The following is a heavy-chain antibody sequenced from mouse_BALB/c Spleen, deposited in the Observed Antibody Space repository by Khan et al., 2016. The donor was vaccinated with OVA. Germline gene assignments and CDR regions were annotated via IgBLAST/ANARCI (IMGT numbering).Heavy chain of an antibody. CDR2: IYPGEGDI. CDR1: GYTFSSSW. Sequence: QVQLQQSGAELVRPGSSVKISCKASGYTFSSSWMNWVKQRPGQGLEWIGQIYPGEGDITNKGKFKVKATLMANNSSRPAYMQLSRLASEDSAVYFCAGYYGSRFSYWGQGTMVTVSA. V-gene: IGHV1-80*01. J-gene: IGHJ3*01. CDR3: AGYYGSRFSY. D-gene: IGHD1-1*01.